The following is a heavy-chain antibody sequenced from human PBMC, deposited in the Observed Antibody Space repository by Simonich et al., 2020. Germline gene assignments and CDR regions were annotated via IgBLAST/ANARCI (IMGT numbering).Heavy chain of an antibody. Sequence: QVQLVQSGAEVKKPGASVKVSCKASGYTFTGYYMHWVRQAPGQGHEWRGWTNPNSGGTNYAQKFQGRVTMTRDTSISTAYMELSRLRSDDTAVYYCARWPSIPASYGSGSYFDYWGQGTLVTVSS. J-gene: IGHJ4*02. CDR3: ARWPSIPASYGSGSYFDY. CDR2: TNPNSGGT. D-gene: IGHD3-10*01. CDR1: GYTFTGYY. V-gene: IGHV1-2*02.